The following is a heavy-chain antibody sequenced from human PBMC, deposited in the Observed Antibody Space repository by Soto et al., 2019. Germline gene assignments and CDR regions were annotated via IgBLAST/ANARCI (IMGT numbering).Heavy chain of an antibody. J-gene: IGHJ4*02. CDR2: IYHSGST. CDR3: ARSDKGRLLYDSSGYSPFDY. V-gene: IGHV4-30-4*01. CDR1: GASIISGDYF. Sequence: QVQLQESGPGLVRPSQTLSLTCTVSGASIISGDYFWNWIRQPPGKGLEWIGYIYHSGSTYYKTSLKSGISVSVDASKSEFSLTLNSVTAADTAVYYCARSDKGRLLYDSSGYSPFDYWGQGTLVTVSS. D-gene: IGHD3-22*01.